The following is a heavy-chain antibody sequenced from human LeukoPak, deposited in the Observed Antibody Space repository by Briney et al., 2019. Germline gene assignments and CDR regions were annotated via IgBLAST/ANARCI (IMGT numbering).Heavy chain of an antibody. V-gene: IGHV1-69*06. CDR1: GGTFSSYA. J-gene: IGHJ4*02. CDR3: ARMYSRGIYYFDY. Sequence: ASVKVSCKASGGTFSSYAISWVRQAPGQGLEWMGGIIPIFGTANHAQKFQGRVTITADKSTSTAYMELSSLRSEDTAVYYCARMYSRGIYYFDYWGQGTLVTVSS. D-gene: IGHD6-13*01. CDR2: IIPIFGTA.